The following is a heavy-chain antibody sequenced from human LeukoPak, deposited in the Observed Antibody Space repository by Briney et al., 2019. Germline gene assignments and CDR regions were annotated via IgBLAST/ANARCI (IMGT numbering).Heavy chain of an antibody. CDR2: INGGGNT. CDR1: GFTFSDYY. J-gene: IGHJ4*02. V-gene: IGHV3-69-1*01. CDR3: ARDPAEADC. Sequence: GGSLRLSCAASGFTFSDYYMGWIRQAPGKGLEWVSSINGGGNTFYADSVKGRFAISRDNAKNSLYLQMNGLRAEDTAVYYCARDPAEADCWGQGTLVTVSP.